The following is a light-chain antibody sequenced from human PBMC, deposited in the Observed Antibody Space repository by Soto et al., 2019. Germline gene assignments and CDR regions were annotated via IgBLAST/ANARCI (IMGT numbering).Light chain of an antibody. CDR3: HQYSASPRT. CDR1: RTVDGNY. Sequence: EVVLTQSPGTLSLSPGERATLSCRASRTVDGNYLAWYHQKPGQPPRLLIHSASTRAPGIPDRFSASGAGTDFTLTISRLEPEDSAVYYCHQYSASPRTFGPGTKVEIK. CDR2: SAS. V-gene: IGKV3-20*01. J-gene: IGKJ1*01.